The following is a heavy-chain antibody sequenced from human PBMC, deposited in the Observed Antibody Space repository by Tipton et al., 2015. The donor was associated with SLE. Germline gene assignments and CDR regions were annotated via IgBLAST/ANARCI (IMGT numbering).Heavy chain of an antibody. CDR3: ARGPRKLVPGSYYYYMDV. V-gene: IGHV4-61*08. J-gene: IGHJ6*03. CDR1: GDSIRSSGYF. Sequence: TLSLTCTVSGDSIRSSGYFWGWIRQPPGKGLEWIGYISYSGNTNYNPSLKSRVTISVDTSKKQLSLKLNSVNAADTAVYYCARGPRKLVPGSYYYYMDVWGKGTTVTVSS. CDR2: ISYSGNT. D-gene: IGHD6-6*01.